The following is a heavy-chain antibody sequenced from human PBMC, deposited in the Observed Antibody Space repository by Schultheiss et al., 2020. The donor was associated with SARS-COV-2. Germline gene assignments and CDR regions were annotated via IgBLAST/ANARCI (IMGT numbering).Heavy chain of an antibody. J-gene: IGHJ6*02. CDR3: ATVSMYDYGDYVMSYGMDV. CDR1: GFTFSSYE. V-gene: IGHV3-48*03. D-gene: IGHD4-17*01. Sequence: GGSLRLSCAASGFTFSSYEMNWVRQAPGKGLEWVSYISSSGSTIYYADSVKGRFTISRDNSKNTLYLQMKSLRAEDTAVYYCATVSMYDYGDYVMSYGMDVWGQGTTVTVSS. CDR2: ISSSGSTI.